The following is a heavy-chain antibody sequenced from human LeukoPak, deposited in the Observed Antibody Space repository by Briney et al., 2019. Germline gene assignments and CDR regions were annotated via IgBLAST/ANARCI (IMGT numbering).Heavy chain of an antibody. CDR1: GGSISSYY. V-gene: IGHV4-59*12. D-gene: IGHD5-18*01. CDR3: ARGGGYSYGYWFDP. CDR2: IYHSGST. J-gene: IGHJ5*02. Sequence: SETLSLTCTVSGGSISSYYWSWIRQPPGKGLEWIGYIYHSGSTYYNPSLKSRVTISVDRSKNQFSLKLSSVTAADTAVYYCARGGGYSYGYWFDPWGQGTLVTVSS.